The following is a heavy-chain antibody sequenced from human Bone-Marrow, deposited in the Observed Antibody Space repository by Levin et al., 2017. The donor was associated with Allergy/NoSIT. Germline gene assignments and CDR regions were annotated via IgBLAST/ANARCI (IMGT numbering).Heavy chain of an antibody. CDR2: ISYDGSNK. Sequence: LSLTCAASGFTFSSYGMHWVRQAPGKGLEWVAVISYDGSNKYYADSVKGRFTISRDNSKNTLYLQMNSLRAEDTAVYYCAKPGTVTTSEFDYWGQGTLVTVSS. CDR1: GFTFSSYG. J-gene: IGHJ4*02. CDR3: AKPGTVTTSEFDY. V-gene: IGHV3-30*18. D-gene: IGHD4-17*01.